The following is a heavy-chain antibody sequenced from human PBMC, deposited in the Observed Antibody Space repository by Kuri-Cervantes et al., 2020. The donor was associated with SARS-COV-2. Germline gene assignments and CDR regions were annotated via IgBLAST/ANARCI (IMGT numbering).Heavy chain of an antibody. V-gene: IGHV3-30*18. D-gene: IGHD3-3*01. CDR3: AKDLFGVHDF. CDR1: GFNFSRTD. CDR2: ISYEGKNK. J-gene: IGHJ4*02. Sequence: LTCAASGFNFSRTDMHWVRQAPRKGLEWVAVISYEGKNKKCIASGKGRFTISRDNSQNTLYLQMTSLRSEDTAMYYCAKDLFGVHDFWGQGTLVTVSS.